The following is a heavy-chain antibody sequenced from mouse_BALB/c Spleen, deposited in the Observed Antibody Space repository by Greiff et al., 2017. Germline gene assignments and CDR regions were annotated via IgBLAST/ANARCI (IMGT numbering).Heavy chain of an antibody. J-gene: IGHJ4*01. Sequence: QVQLQQSGAELMKPGASVKISCKATGYTFSSYWIEWVKQRPGHGLEWIGEILPGSGSTNYNEKFKGKATFTADTSSNTAYMQLSSLTSEDSAVYYCARHSLTGYAMDYWGQGTSVTVSS. CDR3: ARHSLTGYAMDY. D-gene: IGHD4-1*01. V-gene: IGHV1-9*01. CDR2: ILPGSGST. CDR1: GYTFSSYW.